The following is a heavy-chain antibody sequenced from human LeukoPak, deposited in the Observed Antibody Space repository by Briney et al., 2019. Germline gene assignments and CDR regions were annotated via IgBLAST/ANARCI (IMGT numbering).Heavy chain of an antibody. J-gene: IGHJ6*03. V-gene: IGHV3-30*02. CDR3: ARVGTPMVTIVAPYYMDV. Sequence: GGSLRLSCAASAFTFSSYGMHWVRQAPGKGLEWVAYIQYDRTNEQYAHSVKGRFRISRDNSNNILYLQMNSLRTEDTAVYYCARVGTPMVTIVAPYYMDVWGKGTTVTVSS. D-gene: IGHD5-18*01. CDR2: IQYDRTNE. CDR1: AFTFSSYG.